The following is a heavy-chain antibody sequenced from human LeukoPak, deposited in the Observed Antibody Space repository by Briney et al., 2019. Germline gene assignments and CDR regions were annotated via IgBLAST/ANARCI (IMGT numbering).Heavy chain of an antibody. CDR3: ARDQLAAAGSYYFDY. D-gene: IGHD6-13*01. CDR1: GGSISSGSYY. J-gene: IGHJ4*02. CDR2: IYTSGST. Sequence: SETLSLTCTVSGGSISSGSYYWSWIRQPAGKGLEWIGRIYTSGSTNYNPSLKSRVTISVDTSKNQFSLKLSSVTAADTAVYHCARDQLAAAGSYYFDYWGQGTLVTVSS. V-gene: IGHV4-61*02.